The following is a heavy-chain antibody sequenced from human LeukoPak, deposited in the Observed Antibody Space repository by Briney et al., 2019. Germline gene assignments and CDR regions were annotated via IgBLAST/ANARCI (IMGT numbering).Heavy chain of an antibody. Sequence: GGSLRLSCAASGFTFSDYFMTWIRQAPGKGREGVSYISSSGSTIYYADSVKGRFTMSRDNSKNSLFLQMNSLRAEDTAVYYCARDFADYYYMDVWGKGTTVTVSS. CDR2: ISSSGSTI. V-gene: IGHV3-11*01. CDR1: GFTFSDYF. J-gene: IGHJ6*03. CDR3: ARDFADYYYMDV.